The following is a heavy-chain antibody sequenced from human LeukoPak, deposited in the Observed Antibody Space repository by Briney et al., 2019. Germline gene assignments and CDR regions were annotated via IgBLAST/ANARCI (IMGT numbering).Heavy chain of an antibody. CDR2: IRSKAYGGTT. V-gene: IGHV3-49*04. CDR3: TREGVTHYFAY. J-gene: IGHJ4*02. D-gene: IGHD4-23*01. CDR1: GFTFGDYA. Sequence: GGSLRLSCTASGFTFGDYAMSWVRQAPGKGLEWVGFIRSKAYGGTTEYAASVKGRFTISRDDSKSIAYLQMNSLKTEDTAVYYCTREGVTHYFAYWGQGTLVTVSS.